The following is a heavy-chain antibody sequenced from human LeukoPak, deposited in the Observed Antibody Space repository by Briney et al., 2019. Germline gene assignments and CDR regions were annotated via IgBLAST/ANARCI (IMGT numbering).Heavy chain of an antibody. D-gene: IGHD5-12*01. Sequence: SETLSLTCTASGDSISSSSYYWGWIRQPPGKGLEWIGSIYYSGSTYYNPSLKSRVTISVDTSKNQFSLKLSSVTAADTAVYYCARHGTVGYDEVDYWGQGTLVTVSS. CDR3: ARHGTVGYDEVDY. CDR1: GDSISSSSYY. J-gene: IGHJ4*02. CDR2: IYYSGST. V-gene: IGHV4-39*01.